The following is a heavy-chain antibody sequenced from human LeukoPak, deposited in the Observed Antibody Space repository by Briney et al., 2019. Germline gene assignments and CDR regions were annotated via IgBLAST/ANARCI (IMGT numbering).Heavy chain of an antibody. Sequence: RGASVKVSCKASGYTLSTYYMHWVRQAPGQGLEWMGIINPSDDNRIYAQRFQGRVTMTWDTSTSTVYMELSSLTSDDTAVYFCARGGVVSRGQWLCADFWGRGTLVTVSS. CDR3: ARGGVVSRGQWLCADF. CDR1: GYTLSTYY. D-gene: IGHD6-19*01. V-gene: IGHV1-46*01. J-gene: IGHJ2*01. CDR2: INPSDDNR.